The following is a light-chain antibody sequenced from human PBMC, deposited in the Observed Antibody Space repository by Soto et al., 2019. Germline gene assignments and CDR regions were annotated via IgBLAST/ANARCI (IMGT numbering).Light chain of an antibody. J-gene: IGKJ1*01. CDR2: DAS. CDR1: QSVSSY. CDR3: QQRSNGGT. V-gene: IGKV3-11*01. Sequence: EIVLTQSPATLSLSPGEGATLSCRASQSVSSYLAWYQQKPGQAPRLLIYDASNRATGIPARFSGSGSGTDFTLTISSLEPVDFAVYYCQQRSNGGTFGQGTKVDIK.